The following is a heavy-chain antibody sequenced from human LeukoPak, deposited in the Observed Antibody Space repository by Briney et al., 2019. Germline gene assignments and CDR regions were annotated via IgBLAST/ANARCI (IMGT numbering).Heavy chain of an antibody. CDR1: GFSFSTLS. Sequence: GGSLRLSCAASGFSFSTLSMHWVRQAPCKGPEWVTVISYDGVNKYFADSVMGRFTISRDNSQNTLYLQMSSLRPEDTAVYYCAKDLGLSGPVFDYWGQGTLVTVSS. V-gene: IGHV3-30*18. CDR2: ISYDGVNK. D-gene: IGHD3/OR15-3a*01. CDR3: AKDLGLSGPVFDY. J-gene: IGHJ4*02.